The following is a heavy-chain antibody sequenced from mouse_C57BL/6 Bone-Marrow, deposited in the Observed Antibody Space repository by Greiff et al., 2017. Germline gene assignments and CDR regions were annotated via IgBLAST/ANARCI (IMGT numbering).Heavy chain of an antibody. CDR2: ISGGGGNT. CDR3: SRQVTTVLATKYFDV. D-gene: IGHD1-1*01. CDR1: GFTFSSYT. V-gene: IGHV5-9*01. Sequence: DVMLVESGGGLVKPGGSLKLSCAASGFTFSSYTMSWVRQTPGKRLQWVAAISGGGGNTYYPDSVKGRFTFSSYNDKNVMYLQMSSLRSEDTALYYCSRQVTTVLATKYFDVWGTGTTVTVSS. J-gene: IGHJ1*03.